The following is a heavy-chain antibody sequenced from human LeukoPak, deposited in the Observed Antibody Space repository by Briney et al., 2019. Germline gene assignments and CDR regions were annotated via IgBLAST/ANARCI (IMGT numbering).Heavy chain of an antibody. V-gene: IGHV3-30-3*01. J-gene: IGHJ4*02. CDR1: GFTFSSYA. CDR3: VRDRIMITFGGALSL. CDR2: ISYDGSNK. D-gene: IGHD3-16*01. Sequence: PGRSLRLSCAASGFTFSSYAMHWVRQAPGKGLEWVAVISYDGSNKYYADSVKGRFTISRDNSKNTLDLQMNSLRAEDTAVYYCVRDRIMITFGGALSLWDQGTLVTVSS.